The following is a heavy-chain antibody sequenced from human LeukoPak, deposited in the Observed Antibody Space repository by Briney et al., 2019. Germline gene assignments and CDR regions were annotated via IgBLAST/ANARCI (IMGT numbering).Heavy chain of an antibody. Sequence: SETLSLTCAVYGGSFSGYYWGWIRQPPGKGLEWIGSIYYSGSTYYNPSPKSRVTISVDTSKNQFSLKLSSVTAADTAVYYCASLLKDAYYYDSSGYYPSGFDYWGQGTLVTVSS. V-gene: IGHV4-39*01. D-gene: IGHD3-22*01. CDR1: GGSFSGYY. CDR2: IYYSGST. CDR3: ASLLKDAYYYDSSGYYPSGFDY. J-gene: IGHJ4*02.